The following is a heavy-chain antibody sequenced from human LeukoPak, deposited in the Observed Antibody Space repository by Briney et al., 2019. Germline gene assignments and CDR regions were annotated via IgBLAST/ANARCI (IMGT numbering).Heavy chain of an antibody. CDR3: ARHDGGGATEFRYGMDV. Sequence: SETLSLTCTVSGGSISSSSYYWGWIRQHPGKGLEWIGYIYDSGSTYYNPSLKSRVTISVDTSKNQFSLKLSSVTAADTAVYYCARHDGGGATEFRYGMDVWGQGTTVTVSS. D-gene: IGHD1-26*01. V-gene: IGHV4-61*05. CDR1: GGSISSSSYY. J-gene: IGHJ6*02. CDR2: IYDSGST.